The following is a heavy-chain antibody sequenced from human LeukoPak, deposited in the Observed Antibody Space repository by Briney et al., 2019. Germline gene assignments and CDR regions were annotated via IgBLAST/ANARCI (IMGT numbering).Heavy chain of an antibody. CDR3: ARQHSSSRYYVDY. Sequence: GGSLRLSCAASGFTFSRCWMHWVRQAPGKGLVWVSRINTDGSSTNYADSVKGRFTISRDNAKNTLYLQMNSLRAEDTAVYYCARQHSSSRYYVDYWGQGTLVTVSS. D-gene: IGHD6-13*01. CDR1: GFTFSRCW. V-gene: IGHV3-74*01. J-gene: IGHJ4*02. CDR2: INTDGSST.